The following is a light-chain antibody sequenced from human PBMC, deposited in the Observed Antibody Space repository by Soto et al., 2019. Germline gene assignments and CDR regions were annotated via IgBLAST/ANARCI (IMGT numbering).Light chain of an antibody. J-gene: IGKJ2*01. CDR3: QQYNRDPYT. CDR2: DSS. Sequence: DIQMTQSPSTLSASVGDRVTISCRASQPISNWLAWYQQKPGKAPKLLIYDSSSLETGVPPRFSGTGSGTQYPLPISSLQPDDSATYYCQQYNRDPYTFGQGTRLQIK. CDR1: QPISNW. V-gene: IGKV1-5*01.